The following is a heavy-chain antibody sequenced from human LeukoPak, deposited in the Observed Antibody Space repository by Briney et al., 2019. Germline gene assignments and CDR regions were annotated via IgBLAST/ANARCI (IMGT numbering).Heavy chain of an antibody. CDR3: ASVTCGTSCYSYYYYGMDV. V-gene: IGHV4-39*07. Sequence: PSETLSLTCTVSGGSISSSSYYWGWIRQPPGKGLEWIGSIYYSGSTFYHPSLKSRVTMSVHTSKNQFSLKLSSVTAADTAVYYCASVTCGTSCYSYYYYGMDVWGQGTTVTVSS. D-gene: IGHD2-2*01. CDR2: IYYSGST. J-gene: IGHJ6*02. CDR1: GGSISSSSYY.